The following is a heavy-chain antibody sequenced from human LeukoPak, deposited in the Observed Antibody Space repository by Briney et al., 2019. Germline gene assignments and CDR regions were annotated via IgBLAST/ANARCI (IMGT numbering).Heavy chain of an antibody. CDR2: IFYSGST. Sequence: SETLSLTCSVSGDSISGHCWSWIRQPPGKGLEWIGYIFYSGSTNYNPSLKSRVTISVDTSNNQYSLKLSSVTAADTAVYYCARVGGTNFYYYGMDVWGQGTTVTVSS. V-gene: IGHV4-59*11. CDR3: ARVGGTNFYYYGMDV. J-gene: IGHJ6*02. D-gene: IGHD1-26*01. CDR1: GDSISGHC.